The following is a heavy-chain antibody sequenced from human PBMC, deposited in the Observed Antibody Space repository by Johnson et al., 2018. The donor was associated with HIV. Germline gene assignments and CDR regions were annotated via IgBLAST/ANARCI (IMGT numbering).Heavy chain of an antibody. Sequence: VQLVESGGGVVQPGRSLRLSCAASGFTFSSYAMHWVRQAPGKGLEWVANVTRHGRETYSVDDVKGRFTISRDNAKNSLHLQMNSLRAEDTAVYYCARGIMITFGGVIVKPHAFDIWGQGTMVTVSS. CDR3: ARGIMITFGGVIVKPHAFDI. CDR2: VTRHGRET. V-gene: IGHV3-7*04. D-gene: IGHD3-16*02. CDR1: GFTFSSYA. J-gene: IGHJ3*02.